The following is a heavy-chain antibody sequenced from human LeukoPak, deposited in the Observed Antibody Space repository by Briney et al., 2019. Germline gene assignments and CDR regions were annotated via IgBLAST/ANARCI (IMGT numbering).Heavy chain of an antibody. Sequence: PSETLSLTCTVSGGSVSSYYWSWIRQPAGKGLEWIGRIYNSGSTNYNPSLKSRVTMSVDSSKNQFSLKLSSVTAADTAVYHCARSANFYYMDVWGKGTTVTVSS. J-gene: IGHJ6*03. CDR3: ARSANFYYMDV. CDR1: GGSVSSYY. V-gene: IGHV4-4*07. CDR2: IYNSGST.